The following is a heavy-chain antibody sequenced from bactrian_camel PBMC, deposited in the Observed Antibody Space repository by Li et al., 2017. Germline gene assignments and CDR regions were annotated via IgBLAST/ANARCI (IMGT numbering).Heavy chain of an antibody. CDR2: VYTEGGFT. V-gene: IGHV3S1*01. D-gene: IGHD1*01. CDR1: AYTYNSNC. Sequence: HVQLVESGGDSVQAGGSLRLPCAASAYTYNSNCKGWLRQAPGKEREGVAAVYTEGGFTYYRDSVKGRFTISQDNAKQQLYLQMNDLKHEDTSVYYCAADWSRFGNQCAFRAPYGQGTQVTVS. J-gene: IGHJ4*01.